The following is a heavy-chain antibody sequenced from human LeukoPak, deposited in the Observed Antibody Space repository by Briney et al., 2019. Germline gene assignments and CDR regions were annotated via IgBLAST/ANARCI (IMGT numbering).Heavy chain of an antibody. Sequence: PGRSLRLSCAASGFTFSSYAMHWVRQAPGKGLEWLAVISYDGSNKYYADSVKGRFTISRDNSKNTLYLQMNSLRAEDTAVYYCARAHGGTYYYDSSGYCDYWGQGTLVTVSS. CDR2: ISYDGSNK. J-gene: IGHJ4*02. CDR1: GFTFSSYA. V-gene: IGHV3-30-3*01. CDR3: ARAHGGTYYYDSSGYCDY. D-gene: IGHD3-22*01.